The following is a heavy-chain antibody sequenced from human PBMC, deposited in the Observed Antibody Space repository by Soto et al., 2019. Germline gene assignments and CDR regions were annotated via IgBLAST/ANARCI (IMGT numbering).Heavy chain of an antibody. CDR2: ISGSGGST. Sequence: EVQLLESGGGLVQPGGSLRLSCAASGFTFSSYAMSWVRQAPGKGLEWVSGISGSGGSTYYADSVKGRFTISRDNSKNTLYLQMNSLRAEDTAVYHCAKLIYSNYAAPLFDYWGQGTLVTVSS. CDR1: GFTFSSYA. CDR3: AKLIYSNYAAPLFDY. V-gene: IGHV3-23*01. J-gene: IGHJ4*02. D-gene: IGHD4-4*01.